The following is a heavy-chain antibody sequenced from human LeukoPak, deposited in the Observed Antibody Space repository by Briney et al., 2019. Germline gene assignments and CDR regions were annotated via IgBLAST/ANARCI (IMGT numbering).Heavy chain of an antibody. CDR3: ARGGGLDV. J-gene: IGHJ6*02. CDR2: INHNGNVN. Sequence: GGSLRLSCEASGLTFSSYTMNWARQAPGKGLEWVASINHNGNVNYYVDSVKGRFTISRDNAKNSLYLQMSNLRAEDTAVYFCARGGGLDVWGQGATVTVSS. CDR1: GLTFSSYT. D-gene: IGHD3-16*01. V-gene: IGHV3-7*03.